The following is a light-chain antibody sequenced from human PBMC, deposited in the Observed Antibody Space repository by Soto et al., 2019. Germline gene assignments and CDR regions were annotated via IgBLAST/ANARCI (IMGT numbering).Light chain of an antibody. CDR2: DVS. Sequence: QSALTQPRSVSGSPGQSVTISCTGTSSDVGGYNYVSWYQHHPGKAPKLMIYDVSKRPSGVPDRFSGSKSGNTASLTISGLQAEDEAAYYCCSYAGSYTFYVFGTGTKLTVL. CDR1: SSDVGGYNY. J-gene: IGLJ1*01. CDR3: CSYAGSYTFYV. V-gene: IGLV2-11*01.